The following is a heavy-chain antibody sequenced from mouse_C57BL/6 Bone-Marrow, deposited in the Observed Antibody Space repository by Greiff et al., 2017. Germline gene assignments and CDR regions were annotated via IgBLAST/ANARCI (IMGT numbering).Heavy chain of an antibody. CDR3: ARSDGYYAYAMDY. V-gene: IGHV5-17*01. J-gene: IGHJ4*01. CDR2: ISSGSSTI. Sequence: DVQLQESGGGLVKPGGSLKLSCAASGFTFSDYGMHWVRQAPEKGLEWVAYISSGSSTIYYADTVKGRFTISRDNAKNTLFLQMTSLRSEDTAMYYCARSDGYYAYAMDYWGQGTSVTVSS. D-gene: IGHD2-3*01. CDR1: GFTFSDYG.